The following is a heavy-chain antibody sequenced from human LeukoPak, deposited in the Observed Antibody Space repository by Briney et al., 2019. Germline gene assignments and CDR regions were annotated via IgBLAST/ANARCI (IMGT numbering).Heavy chain of an antibody. V-gene: IGHV4-39*01. CDR3: ASISLKDDYGDYVVSRRDAFDI. Sequence: SETLSLTCTVSGGSISSSSYYWGWIRQPPGKGLEWIGSIYYSGSTYYNPSLKSRVTISVDTSKNQFSLKLSSVTAADTAVYYCASISLKDDYGDYVVSRRDAFDIWGQGTMVTVSS. D-gene: IGHD4-17*01. CDR1: GGSISSSSYY. CDR2: IYYSGST. J-gene: IGHJ3*02.